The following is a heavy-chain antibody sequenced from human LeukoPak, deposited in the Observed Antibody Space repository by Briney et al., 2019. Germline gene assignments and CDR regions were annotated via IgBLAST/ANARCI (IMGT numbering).Heavy chain of an antibody. D-gene: IGHD6-19*01. CDR1: GFTFSSYE. CDR2: ISSSGSTI. CDR3: ARYTAVAGTYDAFDI. J-gene: IGHJ3*02. V-gene: IGHV3-48*03. Sequence: GGSLRLSCAASGFTFSSYEMNWVRQAPGKGLEWVSYISSSGSTIYYADSVKGRFTISRDNAKNSLYLQMNSLRAEDTAVYYCARYTAVAGTYDAFDIWGQGPMVTVSS.